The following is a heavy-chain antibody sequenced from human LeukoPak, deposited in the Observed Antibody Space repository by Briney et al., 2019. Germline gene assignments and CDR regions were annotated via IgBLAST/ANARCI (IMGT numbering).Heavy chain of an antibody. CDR1: GGSISSSSYY. D-gene: IGHD4-17*01. CDR3: ARHLRSGAVDY. Sequence: NSSETLSLTCTVSGGSISSSSYYWGWIRQPPGKGLEWIGSIYYSGSTYYNPSLKSRVTISVDTSKNQFSLKLSSVTAADTAVYYCARHLRSGAVDYWGQGTLVTVSS. V-gene: IGHV4-39*01. CDR2: IYYSGST. J-gene: IGHJ4*02.